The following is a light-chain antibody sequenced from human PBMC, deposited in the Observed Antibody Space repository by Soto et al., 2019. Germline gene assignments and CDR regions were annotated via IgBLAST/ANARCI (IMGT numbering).Light chain of an antibody. CDR3: QQYDNSPWT. CDR1: QNIYSN. CDR2: AAS. Sequence: IVMTDSPATLSVSRGERATLSCRASQNIYSNIAWYQQRPGQAPRLLIYAASSRATGIPDRFSGSGSGTDFTLTISRLEPEDFAVHYCQQYDNSPWTFGQATKVDIK. V-gene: IGKV3-20*01. J-gene: IGKJ1*01.